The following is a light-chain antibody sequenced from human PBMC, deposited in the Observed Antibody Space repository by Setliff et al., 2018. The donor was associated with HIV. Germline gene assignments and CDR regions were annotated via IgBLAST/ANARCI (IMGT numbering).Light chain of an antibody. CDR3: SSYTSTSTLLV. Sequence: QSALAQPAPVSGSPGQSITISCTGTSSDVGGYNYVSWYQQHPGKAPKLRIYDVSNRPSGVSNRFSGSKSGNTASLTISGLQAEDEADYYCSSYTSTSTLLVFGTGTKVTVL. CDR1: SSDVGGYNY. CDR2: DVS. V-gene: IGLV2-14*03. J-gene: IGLJ1*01.